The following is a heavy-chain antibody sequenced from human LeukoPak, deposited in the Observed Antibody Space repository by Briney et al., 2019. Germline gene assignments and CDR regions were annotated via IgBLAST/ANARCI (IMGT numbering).Heavy chain of an antibody. CDR2: INPNSGGT. J-gene: IGHJ5*02. CDR1: GYTFTGYY. CDR3: ARTVGSNYRWFDP. Sequence: ASVKVSCKASGYTFTGYYMHWVRQAPGQGLEWRGWINPNSGGTNYAQKFQGRVTMTRDTSISTAYMELSRLRSDDTAVYYCARTVGSNYRWFDPWGQGTLVTVSS. D-gene: IGHD1-26*01. V-gene: IGHV1-2*02.